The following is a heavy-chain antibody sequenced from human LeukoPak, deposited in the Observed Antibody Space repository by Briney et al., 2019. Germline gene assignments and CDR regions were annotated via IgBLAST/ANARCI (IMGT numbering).Heavy chain of an antibody. V-gene: IGHV3-74*01. Sequence: GGSLRLSCAASGFVFSNFVMHWVRQAPGKGLVWVSRIPTDDNPTNYADFVQGRFTISRDNTKNTVYLQMNNLRAEDTAVYYCARDHYCKIDYWGQGTLVTVSS. D-gene: IGHD2/OR15-2a*01. J-gene: IGHJ4*02. CDR1: GFVFSNFV. CDR2: IPTDDNPT. CDR3: ARDHYCKIDY.